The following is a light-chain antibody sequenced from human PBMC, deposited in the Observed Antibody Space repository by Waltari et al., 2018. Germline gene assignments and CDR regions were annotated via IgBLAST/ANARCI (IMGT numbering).Light chain of an antibody. CDR1: QSVSRF. CDR2: DAS. Sequence: EIVLTQSPATLSLSPGETATLSCRASQSVSRFLAWYQQKPGQAPRPLIYDASNRATGIPARFGGSGSGTDFTLTISSLEPEDFAVYYCQQRAFWPETFGQGTKVEIK. CDR3: QQRAFWPET. J-gene: IGKJ1*01. V-gene: IGKV3-11*01.